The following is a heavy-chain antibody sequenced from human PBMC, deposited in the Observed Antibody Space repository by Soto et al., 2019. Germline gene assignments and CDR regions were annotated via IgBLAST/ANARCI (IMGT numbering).Heavy chain of an antibody. CDR2: ISYTGTT. CDR3: ARYRFSATWSKFDY. CDR1: VASISIDAYS. D-gene: IGHD3-16*02. J-gene: IGHJ4*02. V-gene: IGHV4-31*11. Sequence: PSETLSLTGAFSVASISIDAYSWRWIRQHPGTGREWIGYISYTGTTYYNPSLKSRVTISVDTSKNQFSLKLTSVTAADTALYYCARYRFSATWSKFDYWGRGTMVTVSS.